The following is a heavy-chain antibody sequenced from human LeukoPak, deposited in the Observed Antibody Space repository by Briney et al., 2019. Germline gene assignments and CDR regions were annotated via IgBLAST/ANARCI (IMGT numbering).Heavy chain of an antibody. CDR3: AKAGGITMIVVVTFFDY. Sequence: GGSLRLSCAVSGFTFRSYGMHWVRQAPGKGLEWVAIIRYDGTNKYYADSVKGRFTISRDNSKNTLYLQMNSLRAEDTAVYYCAKAGGITMIVVVTFFDYWGQGTLVTVSS. J-gene: IGHJ4*02. V-gene: IGHV3-30*02. CDR2: IRYDGTNK. CDR1: GFTFRSYG. D-gene: IGHD3-22*01.